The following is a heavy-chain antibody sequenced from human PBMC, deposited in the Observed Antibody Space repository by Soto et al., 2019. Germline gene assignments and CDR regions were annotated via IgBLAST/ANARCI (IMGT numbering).Heavy chain of an antibody. Sequence: EVQLLESGGGLVQPGGSLRLSCAASGFTFSSYALTWVRQAPGKGLEWVSVIGASGSSTFHADSVKGRFTISRDNSKNTLFLQMNSLRAEDTAVYYCAKADGQQWLLPHLENWGRGTLVTVS. D-gene: IGHD6-19*01. J-gene: IGHJ4*02. V-gene: IGHV3-23*01. CDR2: IGASGSST. CDR3: AKADGQQWLLPHLEN. CDR1: GFTFSSYA.